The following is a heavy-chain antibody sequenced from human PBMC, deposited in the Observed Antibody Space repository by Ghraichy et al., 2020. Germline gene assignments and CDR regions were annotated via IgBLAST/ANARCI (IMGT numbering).Heavy chain of an antibody. J-gene: IGHJ6*02. V-gene: IGHV1-8*01. CDR3: ARGWWELLSSHYYYYGMDV. CDR2: MNPNNGNT. D-gene: IGHD1-26*01. Sequence: ASVKVSCKASGYTFTSYNINWVRQATGPGLEWMGWMNPNNGNTDYAQKFQGRVTMTRNSPISPAYMELSNLRSEDTAVYYCARGWWELLSSHYYYYGMDVWGQGTTVTVSS. CDR1: GYTFTSYN.